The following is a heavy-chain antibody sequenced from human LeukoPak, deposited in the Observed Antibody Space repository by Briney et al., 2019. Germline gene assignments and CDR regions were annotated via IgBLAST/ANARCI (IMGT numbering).Heavy chain of an antibody. J-gene: IGHJ3*02. D-gene: IGHD5-18*01. CDR2: ISSSGSTI. V-gene: IGHV3-11*04. CDR3: AREPGYSYGFDAFDI. CDR1: GFTFSDYY. Sequence: GGSLRLSCAASGFTFSDYYMSWIRQAPGKGLEWVSYISSSGSTINYADSVKGRFTISRDNAKNSLYLQMNSLRAEDTAVYYCAREPGYSYGFDAFDIWGQGTMVTVSS.